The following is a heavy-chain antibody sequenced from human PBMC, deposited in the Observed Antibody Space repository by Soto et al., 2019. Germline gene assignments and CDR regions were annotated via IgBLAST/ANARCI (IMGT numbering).Heavy chain of an antibody. V-gene: IGHV3-15*01. CDR3: VEGWNDF. CDR1: GFMFSSAW. J-gene: IGHJ4*02. D-gene: IGHD1-1*01. Sequence: HLGESGGDLVKPGGSLRLSCAASGFMFSSAWMSWVRQAQGKGLEWAGRIKSKRDGGTTDYAPPVKGRFVISRDDSKNTLYLQMNSLKTDDTAVYYCVEGWNDFWGQGTLVAVSS. CDR2: IKSKRDGGTT.